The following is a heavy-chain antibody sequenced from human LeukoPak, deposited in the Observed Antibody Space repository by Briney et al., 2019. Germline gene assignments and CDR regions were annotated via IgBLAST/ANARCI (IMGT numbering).Heavy chain of an antibody. V-gene: IGHV1-46*01. CDR3: ARDQEGFDY. CDR2: IYPRDGST. Sequence: ASVKVSCKASGYIFTSNYIHWVRQAPGQGLEWMGMIYPRDGSTSYAQRFQDRVTVTRDTSTSTVHMELSGLRSEDTAVYYCARDQEGFDYWGQGAQVTVSS. J-gene: IGHJ4*02. CDR1: GYIFTSNY.